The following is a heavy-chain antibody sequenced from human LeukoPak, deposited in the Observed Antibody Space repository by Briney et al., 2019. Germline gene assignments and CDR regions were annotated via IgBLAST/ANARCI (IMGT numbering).Heavy chain of an antibody. Sequence: SETLSLTCSVSGGSISNYYWSWIRQPAGKGLEWIGRIYTSGSTKYNPSLKSRVTMSPDKSKNQFSLKLSSVIAADTAVYYCANLHRDSDGYYYVDNWGQGTLVTVSS. CDR2: IYTSGST. D-gene: IGHD3-22*01. CDR3: ANLHRDSDGYYYVDN. J-gene: IGHJ4*02. V-gene: IGHV4-4*07. CDR1: GGSISNYY.